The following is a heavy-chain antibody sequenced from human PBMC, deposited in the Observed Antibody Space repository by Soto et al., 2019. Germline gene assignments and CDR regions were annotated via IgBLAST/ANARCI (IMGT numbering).Heavy chain of an antibody. V-gene: IGHV3-30-3*01. CDR1: GFTFSSYA. D-gene: IGHD3-3*01. CDR2: ISYDGSNK. J-gene: IGHJ6*02. CDR3: ASSYYDFWSVAYGMDV. Sequence: GGSLRLSCAASGFTFSSYAMHWVRQAPGKGLEWVAVISYDGSNKYYADSVKGRFTISRDNSKNTLYLQMNSLRAEDTAVYYCASSYYDFWSVAYGMDVWGQGTTVTVS.